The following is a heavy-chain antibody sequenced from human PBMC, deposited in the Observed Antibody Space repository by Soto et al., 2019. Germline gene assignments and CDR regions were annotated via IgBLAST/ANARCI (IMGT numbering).Heavy chain of an antibody. CDR3: ARLGWYGSGSYSH. Sequence: AGGSLRLSCAACGFTFSSYWMSWVRQAPGKGLEWVANIKQDGSEKYYVDSVKGRFTISRDNAKNSLYLQMNSLRAEDTAVYYCARLGWYGSGSYSHWGQGTLVTVSS. V-gene: IGHV3-7*01. CDR1: GFTFSSYW. D-gene: IGHD3-10*01. J-gene: IGHJ4*02. CDR2: IKQDGSEK.